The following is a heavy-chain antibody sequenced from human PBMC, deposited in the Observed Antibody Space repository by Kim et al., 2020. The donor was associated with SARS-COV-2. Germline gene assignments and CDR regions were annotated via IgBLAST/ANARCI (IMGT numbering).Heavy chain of an antibody. V-gene: IGHV3-23*01. J-gene: IGHJ4*02. Sequence: YVDSVKGRVTNSRDNSRNTLYLQMKTMRAEDTAVYYCAKDVQQIVGASDYWGQGTLVTVSS. CDR3: AKDVQQIVGASDY. D-gene: IGHD1-26*01.